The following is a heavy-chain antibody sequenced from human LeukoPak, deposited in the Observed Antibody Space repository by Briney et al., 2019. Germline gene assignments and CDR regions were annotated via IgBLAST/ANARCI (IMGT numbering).Heavy chain of an antibody. V-gene: IGHV4-4*07. Sequence: SETLSLTCTVSGGSISSYYWSWIRQPAGKGLEWIGRIYTSGSTNYNPSLESRVTMSVDTSKNQFSLKLSSVTAADTAVYYCARERYYYDSSGYYYVLDYWGQGTLVTVSS. CDR1: GGSISSYY. CDR2: IYTSGST. CDR3: ARERYYYDSSGYYYVLDY. D-gene: IGHD3-22*01. J-gene: IGHJ4*02.